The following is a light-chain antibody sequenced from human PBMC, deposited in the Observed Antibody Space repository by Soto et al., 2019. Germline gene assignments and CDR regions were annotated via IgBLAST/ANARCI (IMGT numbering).Light chain of an antibody. V-gene: IGKV1-39*01. CDR1: QSISTY. CDR3: QQSYTSPPWT. CDR2: SAS. Sequence: DIQMTQSPSSLSASVGDRVTISCRAVQSISTYLNWYQQKPGTAPRLLIYSASSVKTGVPPRFSGSGSGRDFTLTISSLRPEDIATYFCQQSYTSPPWTFGQGTKVDIK. J-gene: IGKJ1*01.